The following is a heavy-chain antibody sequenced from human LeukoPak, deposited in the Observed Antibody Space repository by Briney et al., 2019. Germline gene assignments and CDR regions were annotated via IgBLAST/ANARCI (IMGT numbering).Heavy chain of an antibody. CDR3: ARDSNWGSSWFVDY. V-gene: IGHV3-7*01. Sequence: GGSLRLSCAASGLTFRNYWMTWVRQAPGTGLEWVANINEDGTDKHYVDSVKGRFTISRDNAKNSLYLQMNSLRAEDTAVYYCARDSNWGSSWFVDYWGQGTLVTVPS. CDR2: INEDGTDK. D-gene: IGHD6-13*01. CDR1: GLTFRNYW. J-gene: IGHJ4*02.